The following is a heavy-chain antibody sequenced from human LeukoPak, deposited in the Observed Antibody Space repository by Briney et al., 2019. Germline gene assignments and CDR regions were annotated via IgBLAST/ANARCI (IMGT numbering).Heavy chain of an antibody. Sequence: SQTLSLTCTVSGGSISSGSYYWSWIRQPAGKGLEWIGRIYTSGSTNYNPSLKSRVTISVDTSKTQFSLKLSSVTAADTAVYYCARNFYDFWSGYSYYDAFDIWGQGTMVTVSS. V-gene: IGHV4-61*02. CDR3: ARNFYDFWSGYSYYDAFDI. J-gene: IGHJ3*02. D-gene: IGHD3-3*01. CDR2: IYTSGST. CDR1: GGSISSGSYY.